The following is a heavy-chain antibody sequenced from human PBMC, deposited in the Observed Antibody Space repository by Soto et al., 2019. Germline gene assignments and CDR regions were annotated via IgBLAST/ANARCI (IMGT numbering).Heavy chain of an antibody. CDR1: GLTFSNYW. CDR3: ARPARECSSPGCAN. J-gene: IGHJ4*02. V-gene: IGHV3-7*01. Sequence: EVQLVESGGGLVQPGGSLRLSCVVSGLTFSNYWMSWVRQAPGKGLEWVANINQDGSESYYVDSVKGRFTISRDNAKNSLSLQMTGLRAEDTAVYYCARPARECSSPGCANWGQGTLVTVSS. D-gene: IGHD2-2*01. CDR2: INQDGSES.